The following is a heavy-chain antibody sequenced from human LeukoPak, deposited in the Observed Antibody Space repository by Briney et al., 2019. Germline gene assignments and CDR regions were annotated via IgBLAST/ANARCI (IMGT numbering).Heavy chain of an antibody. CDR3: ANGYFDY. CDR1: GFTVSSNY. J-gene: IGHJ4*02. D-gene: IGHD2-8*01. Sequence: PGGSLRVSCAASGFTVSSNYMNWVRQAPGKGLEWVSVIYSGGSTYYADSVRGRFTISRDNSRNTLYLQMNSLRAEDTAVYYCANGYFDYWGQGTLVTVSS. CDR2: IYSGGST. V-gene: IGHV3-53*01.